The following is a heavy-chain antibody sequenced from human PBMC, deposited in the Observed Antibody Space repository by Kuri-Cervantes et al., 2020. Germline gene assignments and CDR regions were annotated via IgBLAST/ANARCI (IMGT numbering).Heavy chain of an antibody. D-gene: IGHD3-22*01. CDR2: INQDGTEK. V-gene: IGHV3-7*05. CDR3: ARDRGSTGYYNWFDP. Sequence: GGSLRLSCAAAVFNCIRQAPGKGLEWVANINQDGTEKDYVDSVKGRFTISRDNAKNSLYLQMNSLRPEDTAFYYCARDRGSTGYYNWFDPWGRGTLVTVSS. CDR1: VFNCI. J-gene: IGHJ5*02.